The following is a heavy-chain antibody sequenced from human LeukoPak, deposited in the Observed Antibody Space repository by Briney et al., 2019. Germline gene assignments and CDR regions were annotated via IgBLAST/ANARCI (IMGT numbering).Heavy chain of an antibody. CDR1: GGSISTYY. CDR3: ARGGGWPQYYFDY. J-gene: IGHJ4*02. CDR2: IYYSGST. D-gene: IGHD6-19*01. V-gene: IGHV4-59*01. Sequence: SETLSLTCTVSGGSISTYYWSWVRQPPGKGLEWIGYIYYSGSTNYNPSLKSRVTISVDTSKNQFSLKLTSVTAADTAVYYCARGGGWPQYYFDYWGQGTLVTVSS.